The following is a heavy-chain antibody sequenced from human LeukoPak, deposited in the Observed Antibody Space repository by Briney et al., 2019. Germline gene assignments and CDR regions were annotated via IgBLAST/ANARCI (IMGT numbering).Heavy chain of an antibody. D-gene: IGHD6-13*01. CDR2: IIPIFGTA. J-gene: IGHJ4*02. V-gene: IGHV1-69*05. CDR3: ARDRSTVSGIAAAGYFDY. CDR1: GGTFSSYA. Sequence: GASVKVSCKASGGTFSSYAISWVRQAPGQGLEWMGGIIPIFGTANYAQKFQGRVTITTDESTSTAYMELSSLRSEDTAVYYCARDRSTVSGIAAAGYFDYWGQGTLVTVSS.